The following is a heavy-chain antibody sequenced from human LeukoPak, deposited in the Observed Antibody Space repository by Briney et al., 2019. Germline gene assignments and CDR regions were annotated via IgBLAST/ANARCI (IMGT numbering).Heavy chain of an antibody. CDR1: GFTFSNYW. CDR3: AKMVRRRGSVDY. J-gene: IGHJ4*02. Sequence: GGSLRLSCVASGFTFSNYWMSWVRQAPGKGLEWVTNIKQDESEKYYVDSVKGRFTISRDNAKNTLYLQMNSLRAEDTAVYYCAKMVRRRGSVDYWGQGTLVTVSS. CDR2: IKQDESEK. D-gene: IGHD2-8*01. V-gene: IGHV3-7*03.